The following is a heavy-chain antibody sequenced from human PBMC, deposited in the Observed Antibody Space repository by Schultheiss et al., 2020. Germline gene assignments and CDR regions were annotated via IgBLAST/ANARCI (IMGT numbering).Heavy chain of an antibody. CDR3: LRGQETAFDY. J-gene: IGHJ4*02. CDR1: GFTLSDYW. CDR2: ISPDGRGK. Sequence: GESLKISCAASGFTLSDYWMRWVRQAPGKGLEWVATISPDGRGKYYVDSVKGRFTISRDNAKNSLYLQMNSLTAEDTAVYYSLRGQETAFDYWGQGTLVTVAS. V-gene: IGHV3-7*04.